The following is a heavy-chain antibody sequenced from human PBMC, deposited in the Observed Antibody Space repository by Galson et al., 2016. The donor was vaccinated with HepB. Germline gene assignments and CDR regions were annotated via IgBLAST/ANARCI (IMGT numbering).Heavy chain of an antibody. V-gene: IGHV3-30*03. J-gene: IGHJ6*02. CDR1: GFTLSTYG. CDR2: ISFEGNKQ. CDR3: ARGGGTSSYYYWGMDV. D-gene: IGHD1-14*01. Sequence: SLRLSCADSGFTLSTYGMHWVRQAPGEGLEWVAAISFEGNKQHYADSVKGRSTVSRDNSKNTLYLQMNNLTPDDTAIYSCARGGGTSSYYYWGMDVWGQGTPVTVSS.